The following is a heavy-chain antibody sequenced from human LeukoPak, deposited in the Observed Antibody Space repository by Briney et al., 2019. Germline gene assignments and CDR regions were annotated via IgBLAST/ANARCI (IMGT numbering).Heavy chain of an antibody. Sequence: SETLSLTCTISGGSMSSYYWSWIRQPPGKGLEWIGYIYHSGSTYYNPSLKSRVTISADTSRNQFSLRLSSATAADTAVYYCARRISVAGVFDSWGQGTLVTVSS. V-gene: IGHV4-59*01. CDR3: ARRISVAGVFDS. CDR1: GGSMSSYY. D-gene: IGHD6-19*01. J-gene: IGHJ4*02. CDR2: IYHSGST.